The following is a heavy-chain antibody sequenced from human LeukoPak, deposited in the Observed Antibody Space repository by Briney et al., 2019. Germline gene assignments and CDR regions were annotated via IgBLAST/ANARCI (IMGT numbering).Heavy chain of an antibody. CDR2: INPNSGGT. D-gene: IGHD3-9*01. CDR1: GYTFTGYY. Sequence: SSVKVSCKASGYTFTGYYMHWVRQAPGQGLEWVGWINPNSGGTNYAQKFQGGVTMTRDTSISTAYMELNRLRSDDTAVYYCARVIVRYFDWSDSAFDIWGQGTMVTVSS. V-gene: IGHV1-2*02. CDR3: ARVIVRYFDWSDSAFDI. J-gene: IGHJ3*02.